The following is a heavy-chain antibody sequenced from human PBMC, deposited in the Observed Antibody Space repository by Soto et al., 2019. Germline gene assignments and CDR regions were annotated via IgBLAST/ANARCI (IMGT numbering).Heavy chain of an antibody. V-gene: IGHV3-23*01. CDR1: GFRLSSYA. CDR2: ISGSGGTT. J-gene: IGHJ4*02. Sequence: EVQLLESGGGLVQPGGSLRLSCAASGFRLSSYAMSWVRQAPGKGLEWVSAISGSGGTTYYADSVKGRFTISRDTSKNTLYLQMYSLRAEDTSVYYCAKVERYYYDSSGYYSSPLFWGQGTLITVSS. CDR3: AKVERYYYDSSGYYSSPLF. D-gene: IGHD3-22*01.